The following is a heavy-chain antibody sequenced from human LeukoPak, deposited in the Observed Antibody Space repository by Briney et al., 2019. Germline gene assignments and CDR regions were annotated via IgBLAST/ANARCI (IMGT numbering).Heavy chain of an antibody. CDR2: INHSGIT. CDR1: GRSFSGYY. J-gene: IGHJ5*02. Sequence: PSETLSLTCAVYGRSFSGYYWTWIRQTPGKGLEWIGEINHSGITDYNPSLRSRVTISVDTSKNQFSLKLSSVTAADTAIYYCARAVIVVAAATQRNWFDPRGQGTLVTVSS. D-gene: IGHD2-15*01. CDR3: ARAVIVVAAATQRNWFDP. V-gene: IGHV4-34*01.